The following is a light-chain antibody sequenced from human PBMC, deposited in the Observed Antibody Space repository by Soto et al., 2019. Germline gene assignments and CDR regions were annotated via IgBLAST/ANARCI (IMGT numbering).Light chain of an antibody. Sequence: DIQMTQSPSSLSASVGDRVTITCRASQSISSYLNWYQQKPGKAPKLLIYAASSLQSGVPSRFSGSGSGTDFTLTISSLQPEDFATYYCLQDFNYPWTFGQGTKVEIE. CDR3: LQDFNYPWT. V-gene: IGKV1-39*01. J-gene: IGKJ1*01. CDR2: AAS. CDR1: QSISSY.